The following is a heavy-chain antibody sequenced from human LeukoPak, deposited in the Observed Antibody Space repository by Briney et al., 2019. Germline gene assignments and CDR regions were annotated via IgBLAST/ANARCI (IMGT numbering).Heavy chain of an antibody. D-gene: IGHD3-10*01. CDR3: ARYFGDPQGMDV. V-gene: IGHV3-48*02. Sequence: GGSLRLSCAASGFTFGAYSMNWVRQAPGKGLEWVAYISGSSGMIYYADSVRGRFTISRDNAKNSLCLQMNSLRDEDTAVYYCARYFGDPQGMDVWGQGTTVTVTS. J-gene: IGHJ6*02. CDR1: GFTFGAYS. CDR2: ISGSSGMI.